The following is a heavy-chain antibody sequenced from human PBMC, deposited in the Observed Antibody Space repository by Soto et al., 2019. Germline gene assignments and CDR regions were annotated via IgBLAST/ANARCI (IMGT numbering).Heavy chain of an antibody. CDR1: EFTFSNYA. V-gene: IGHV3-23*01. CDR2: ISYVGGTT. Sequence: EVQLLESGGGLVQPGGSLRLSCAASEFTFSNYAMSWVRQAPGKGLEWVSAISYVGGTTYYADSVKGRFTISRDNYKNTLYLQMNSLRAEDTAVYYCAKNPGYYYDSTGYHFDYWGQGTLVTVSS. J-gene: IGHJ4*02. CDR3: AKNPGYYYDSTGYHFDY. D-gene: IGHD3-22*01.